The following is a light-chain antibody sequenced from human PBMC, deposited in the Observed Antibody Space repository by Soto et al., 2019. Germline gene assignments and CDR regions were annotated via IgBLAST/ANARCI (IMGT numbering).Light chain of an antibody. J-gene: IGKJ1*01. CDR3: QQYNSYSLWT. CDR1: QSISSW. V-gene: IGKV1-5*01. Sequence: DVPMTQSPYTVSASVGDRVTITCRASQSISSWLAWYQQKPGKAPKLLIYDASSLESGVPSRFSGSGSGTEFTLTISSLQPDDFATYYCQQYNSYSLWTFGQGTKVDIK. CDR2: DAS.